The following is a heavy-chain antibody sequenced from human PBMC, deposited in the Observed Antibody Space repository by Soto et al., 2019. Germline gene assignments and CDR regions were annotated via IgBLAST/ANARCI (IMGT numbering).Heavy chain of an antibody. Sequence: SETLSLTCTVSGGSISSGPYSWGLIRQPPGEGLEWIGTFYYSESTYYNPSLESRVTISVDTSKNQFSLKVSSVTVADTAVYYCARLVGYCSSTSCYGYYGMDVWGQGTTVTVSS. CDR2: FYYSEST. V-gene: IGHV4-39*01. J-gene: IGHJ6*02. D-gene: IGHD2-2*01. CDR1: GGSISSGPYS. CDR3: ARLVGYCSSTSCYGYYGMDV.